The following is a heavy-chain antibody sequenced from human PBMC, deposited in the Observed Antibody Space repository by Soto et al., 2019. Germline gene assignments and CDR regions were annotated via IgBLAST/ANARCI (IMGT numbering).Heavy chain of an antibody. CDR3: ARLLRGQWRSHLDC. J-gene: IGHJ4*02. Sequence: EVQLVESGGGLVQPGGSLRLSCAASGFTFSDYWMSWVRQAPGKGLEWVANIKVDGSEIYYVESVKGRFTISRDNAKNSLSLQMNSLRVEDTAVYYCARLLRGQWRSHLDCWGQGTLVTVSS. CDR1: GFTFSDYW. D-gene: IGHD6-19*01. V-gene: IGHV3-7*01. CDR2: IKVDGSEI.